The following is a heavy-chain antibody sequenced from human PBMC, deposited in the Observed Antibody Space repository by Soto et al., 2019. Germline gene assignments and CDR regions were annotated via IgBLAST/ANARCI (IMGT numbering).Heavy chain of an antibody. V-gene: IGHV4-34*01. CDR3: ARGAGQQLVPHNWFDP. CDR1: GGSFSGYY. J-gene: IGHJ5*02. D-gene: IGHD6-13*01. CDR2: INHSGST. Sequence: SETLSLTCAVYGGSFSGYYWSWIRQPPGKGLEWIGEINHSGSTNYNPSLKSRVTISVDTSKNQFSLKLSSVTAADTAVYYCARGAGQQLVPHNWFDPWGQGTLVTVSS.